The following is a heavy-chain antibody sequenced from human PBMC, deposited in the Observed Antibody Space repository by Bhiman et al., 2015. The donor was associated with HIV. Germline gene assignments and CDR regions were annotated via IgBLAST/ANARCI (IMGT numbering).Heavy chain of an antibody. J-gene: IGHJ4*02. D-gene: IGHD6-19*01. Sequence: QVQLVESGGGVVQPGRSLRLSCAASGFTLRKYGMHWVRQAPDKGLEWVAVIWDNGSRQYYAGSVEGRFTISRDNWKNMVYLQMNSLRVEDTAVYYCVKERETVAGTYFDSWGQGTVVTVSS. CDR3: VKERETVAGTYFDS. V-gene: IGHV3-33*06. CDR2: IWDNGSRQ. CDR1: GFTLRKYG.